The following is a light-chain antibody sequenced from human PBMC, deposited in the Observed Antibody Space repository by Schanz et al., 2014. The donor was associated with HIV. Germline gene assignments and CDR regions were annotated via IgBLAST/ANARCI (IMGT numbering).Light chain of an antibody. CDR2: DVT. Sequence: QSALTQPASVSGSPGQSITISCTGTSSDPGAHNSLSWYQQHPGRAPRLLVYDVTYRPSGVSNRFSGSKSGNTASLTISGLQPEDEADYYCNSYSHSNTYVFGSGTKLTVL. CDR1: SSDPGAHNS. J-gene: IGLJ1*01. CDR3: NSYSHSNTYV. V-gene: IGLV2-14*03.